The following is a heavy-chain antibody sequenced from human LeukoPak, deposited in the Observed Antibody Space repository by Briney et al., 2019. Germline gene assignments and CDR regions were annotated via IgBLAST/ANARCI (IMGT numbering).Heavy chain of an antibody. CDR3: ARMYYDFWSNFIPGWFDP. Sequence: SETLSLTCTVSGGSISSTSYYWGWIRQPPGKGPEWIGSMYYSGSTHHNPSLKSRVTISVDTPKNQFSLTLTSVTAADTAVYYCARMYYDFWSNFIPGWFDPWGQGSLVTVSS. V-gene: IGHV4-39*07. D-gene: IGHD3-3*01. CDR1: GGSISSTSYY. J-gene: IGHJ5*02. CDR2: MYYSGST.